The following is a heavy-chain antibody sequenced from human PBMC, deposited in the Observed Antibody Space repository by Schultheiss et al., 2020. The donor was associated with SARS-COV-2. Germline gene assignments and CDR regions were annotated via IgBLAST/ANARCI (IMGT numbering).Heavy chain of an antibody. Sequence: LKISCAASGFTFSSYGMHWVRQAPGKGLEWVAVIWYDGSNKYYADSVKGRFTISRDNSKNTLYLQMNSLRAEDTAVYYCARVNRIYAFDYYGMDVWGQGTTVTVSS. CDR2: IWYDGSNK. CDR1: GFTFSSYG. D-gene: IGHD5/OR15-5a*01. CDR3: ARVNRIYAFDYYGMDV. V-gene: IGHV3-30*19. J-gene: IGHJ6*02.